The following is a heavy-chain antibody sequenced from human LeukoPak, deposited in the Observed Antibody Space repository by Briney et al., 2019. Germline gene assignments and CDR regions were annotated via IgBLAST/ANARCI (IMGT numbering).Heavy chain of an antibody. D-gene: IGHD2-15*01. Sequence: PSETLSLTCTVSGGSISSYHWSWIRQPPGKGLEWIGYISYSGSTNYSPSLKSRVTMLVDTSKNQFSLKLSSVTPADTAVYYCARHITDYSYFDYWGQGTLVTVSS. J-gene: IGHJ4*02. CDR3: ARHITDYSYFDY. CDR2: ISYSGST. V-gene: IGHV4-59*08. CDR1: GGSISSYH.